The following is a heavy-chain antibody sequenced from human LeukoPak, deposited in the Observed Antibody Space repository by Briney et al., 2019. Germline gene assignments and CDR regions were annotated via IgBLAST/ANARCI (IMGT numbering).Heavy chain of an antibody. CDR1: GYSISTGYY. CDR2: FYHGGST. J-gene: IGHJ4*02. CDR3: ARAMSIAARLQTILDY. V-gene: IGHV4-38-2*02. D-gene: IGHD6-6*01. Sequence: SETLSLTCTVSGYSISTGYYWDWIRQPPGKGLEWIRTFYHGGSTYYNPSLKSRVTISVDTSKNQFSLNLTSVTAADTAVYYCARAMSIAARLQTILDYWGQGTLVTVSS.